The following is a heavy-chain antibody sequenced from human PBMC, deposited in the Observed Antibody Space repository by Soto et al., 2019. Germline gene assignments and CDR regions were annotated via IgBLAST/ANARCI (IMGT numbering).Heavy chain of an antibody. V-gene: IGHV4-39*02. D-gene: IGHD4-4*01. CDR2: VYSNGNT. Sequence: PSETLSLTCTVSGDSITNNNYHWGWTRQPPGKGLEWIGTVYSNGNTYYNPSLKSRLAISVDTSKNQFSLSLISVTAADTAVYYCVREGGYSLYYFDYWGQGALVTVSS. CDR1: GDSITNNNYH. J-gene: IGHJ4*02. CDR3: VREGGYSLYYFDY.